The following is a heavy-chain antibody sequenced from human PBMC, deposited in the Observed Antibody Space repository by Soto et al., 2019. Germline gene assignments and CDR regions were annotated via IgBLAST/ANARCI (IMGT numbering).Heavy chain of an antibody. Sequence: GGSLRLSCAVSGFTFTDYSIIWVRQAPWKGLEWISYMSSTSNIAYYVDSVNGRFTTSRDNDKNSLYLQMNSLRDEDTAVYYCASCYGDYEFPCEYWGQGTLVTVSS. CDR3: ASCYGDYEFPCEY. D-gene: IGHD4-17*01. CDR2: MSSTSNIA. V-gene: IGHV3-48*02. J-gene: IGHJ4*02. CDR1: GFTFTDYS.